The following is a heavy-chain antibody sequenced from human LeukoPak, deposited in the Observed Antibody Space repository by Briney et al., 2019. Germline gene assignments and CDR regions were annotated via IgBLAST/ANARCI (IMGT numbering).Heavy chain of an antibody. J-gene: IGHJ6*02. V-gene: IGHV4-39*01. CDR2: IYYSGST. CDR1: GGSISSSSYY. Sequence: PSETLSLTCTVSGGSISSSSYYWGWIRQPPGRGLEWIGSIYYSGSTYYNPSLKSRVTISVDTSKNQFSLKLSSVTAADTAVYYCARHKGDDAFMDVWGQGTTVTVSS. CDR3: ARHKGDDAFMDV.